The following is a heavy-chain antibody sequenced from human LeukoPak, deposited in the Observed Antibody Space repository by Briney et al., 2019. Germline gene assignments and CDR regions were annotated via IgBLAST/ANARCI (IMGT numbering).Heavy chain of an antibody. J-gene: IGHJ5*02. Sequence: ASVKVSCKASGYSFSDYYIHWLRQAPGQGLEWMGWINPDSGGTNYAQKFQGRVTMTRDRSITTVYMELSRLRSDDTAVFYCTREARAGNWFDPWGQGTPVTVSP. V-gene: IGHV1-2*02. CDR2: INPDSGGT. CDR3: TREARAGNWFDP. D-gene: IGHD5-12*01. CDR1: GYSFSDYY.